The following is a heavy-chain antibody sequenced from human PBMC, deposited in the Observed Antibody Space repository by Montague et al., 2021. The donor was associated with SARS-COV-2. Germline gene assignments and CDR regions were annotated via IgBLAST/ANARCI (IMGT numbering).Heavy chain of an antibody. D-gene: IGHD3-10*01. V-gene: IGHV3-13*01. Sequence: SLRLSCAASGFAISSHDMHWVRQVAGKGLEWVSTFGIVGDTYYSGSVKGRFTISRENAKNSLYLQMNSLRAGDTAVYYCARDNFGDLDYWGQGTRVTVSS. CDR1: GFAISSHD. CDR2: FGIVGDT. CDR3: ARDNFGDLDY. J-gene: IGHJ4*02.